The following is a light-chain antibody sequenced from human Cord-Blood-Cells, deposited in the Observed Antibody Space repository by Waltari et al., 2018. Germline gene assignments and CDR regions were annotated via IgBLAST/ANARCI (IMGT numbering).Light chain of an antibody. V-gene: IGKV3-15*01. CDR2: CAS. Sequence: EIVMTQSPATLSVSPGERATLSCRASQSVSSNLAWYQQKPGQAPRLLIYCASTRATGIPARFSGSGSGTECTRTISSLQSEDCAVYYCQQYNNWPYSFGQGTKLEIK. CDR3: QQYNNWPYS. CDR1: QSVSSN. J-gene: IGKJ2*03.